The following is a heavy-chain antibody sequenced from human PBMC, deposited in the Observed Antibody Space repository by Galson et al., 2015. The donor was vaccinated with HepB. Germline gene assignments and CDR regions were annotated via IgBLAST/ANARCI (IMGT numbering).Heavy chain of an antibody. V-gene: IGHV4-59*08. CDR1: GGSIGSYY. D-gene: IGHD6-19*01. CDR2: IYDSGTT. J-gene: IGHJ6*02. Sequence: TLSLTCTVSGGSIGSYYWSWIRQPPGRGLEWIGYIYDSGTTNYNPSLKSRVTISVDTSKNQFSLKLTSVTAADTAVYYCARSPMYSSGWFYGMDVWGQGTTVTVSS. CDR3: ARSPMYSSGWFYGMDV.